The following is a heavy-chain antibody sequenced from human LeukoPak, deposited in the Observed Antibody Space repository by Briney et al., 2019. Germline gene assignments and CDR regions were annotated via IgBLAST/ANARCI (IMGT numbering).Heavy chain of an antibody. CDR3: ARPIYGGYYYMDV. D-gene: IGHD4-17*01. V-gene: IGHV1-2*02. Sequence: APVKVSCKASGYTFTGYYMHWVRQAPGQGLEWMGWINPNSGGTNYAQKFQGRVTMTRDTSISTAYMELSRLRSDDTAVYYCARPIYGGYYYMDVWGKGTTVTISS. CDR1: GYTFTGYY. J-gene: IGHJ6*03. CDR2: INPNSGGT.